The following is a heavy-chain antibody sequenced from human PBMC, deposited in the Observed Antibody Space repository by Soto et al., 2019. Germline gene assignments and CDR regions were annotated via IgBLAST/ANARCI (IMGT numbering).Heavy chain of an antibody. CDR1: GGTFSSYA. D-gene: IGHD6-19*01. CDR2: IIPIFGTA. CDR3: ASMSSGWYFDY. V-gene: IGHV1-69*13. Sequence: SVKVSCKASGGTFSSYAISWVRQAPGQGLEWMGGIIPIFGTANYAQKFQGRVTITADASTSTAYMELRSLRSDDTAVYYCASMSSGWYFDYSGQGTLVTVSS. J-gene: IGHJ4*02.